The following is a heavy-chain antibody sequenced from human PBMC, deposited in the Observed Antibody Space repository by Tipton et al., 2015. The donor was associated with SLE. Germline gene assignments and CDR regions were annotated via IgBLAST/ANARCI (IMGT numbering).Heavy chain of an antibody. CDR2: ISSSGSTI. Sequence: SLRLSCAASGFTFSDYYMSWIRQAPGKGLEWVSYISSSGSTIYYADSVKGRFTISRDNAKNSLYLQMNSLRAEDTAVYYCRGDYGDPYYFDYWGQGTLVTVSS. CDR3: RGDYGDPYYFDY. V-gene: IGHV3-11*04. D-gene: IGHD4-17*01. CDR1: GFTFSDYY. J-gene: IGHJ4*02.